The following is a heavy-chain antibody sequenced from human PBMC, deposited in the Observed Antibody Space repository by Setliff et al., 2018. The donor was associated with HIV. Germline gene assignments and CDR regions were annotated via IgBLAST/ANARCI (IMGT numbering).Heavy chain of an antibody. V-gene: IGHV4-39*02. D-gene: IGHD3-10*01. CDR1: GGSVSTSSYS. Sequence: SETLSLTCTVSGGSVSTSSYSWGWIRQPPEKGLEWIGTIYHTGKTYYNSSLNSRVTIAVDTSKDQFSLNLSTVTAADTAVYYCARDNGSGSYFDYTTSYFDCWGQGTLVTVSS. CDR2: IYHTGKT. J-gene: IGHJ4*02. CDR3: ARDNGSGSYFDYTTSYFDC.